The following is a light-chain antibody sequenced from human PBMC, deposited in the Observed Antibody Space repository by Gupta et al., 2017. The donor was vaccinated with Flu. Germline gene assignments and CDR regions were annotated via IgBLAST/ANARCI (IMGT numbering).Light chain of an antibody. V-gene: IGKV3-15*01. CDR3: QQYNKWPPLLT. Sequence: VLTQSSATLPVSPGESATRSCRASQSVITNVVWYQQRSGQAPRLNIYSASTRATGMPDRFSGGKSGTEFTLTIGSLQSEDFTVYDCQQYNKWPPLLTFGGGTKVEIK. CDR2: SAS. J-gene: IGKJ4*02. CDR1: QSVITN.